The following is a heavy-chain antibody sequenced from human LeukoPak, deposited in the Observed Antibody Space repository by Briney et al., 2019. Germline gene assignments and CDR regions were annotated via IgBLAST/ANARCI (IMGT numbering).Heavy chain of an antibody. D-gene: IGHD3-3*01. J-gene: IGHJ4*02. Sequence: ASVKVSCKVSGYTLTELSMHWVRQAPGKGLEWMGGFDPEDGETIYAQKFQGRVTMTEDTSTDTAYTELSSLGSEDTAVYYCATGRGYDFWSDLDYWGQGTLVTVSS. CDR3: ATGRGYDFWSDLDY. CDR1: GYTLTELS. V-gene: IGHV1-24*01. CDR2: FDPEDGET.